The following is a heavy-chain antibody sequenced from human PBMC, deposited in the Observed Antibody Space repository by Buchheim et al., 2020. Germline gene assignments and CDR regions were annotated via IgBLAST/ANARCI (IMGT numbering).Heavy chain of an antibody. D-gene: IGHD2-8*02. V-gene: IGHV2-5*02. CDR3: AHRLLATGGWDAGVLDY. CDR1: GFSLTTSGVG. J-gene: IGHJ4*02. CDR2: IYWDDDK. Sequence: QITLEESGPALVKPTQTLALTCRFSGFSLTTSGVGVAWIRQPPGKALEWLAVIYWDDDKRYSPSLKSRLSITKYTSKNQVGLTMTDMDPVDTATYYCAHRLLATGGWDAGVLDYWGQGTL.